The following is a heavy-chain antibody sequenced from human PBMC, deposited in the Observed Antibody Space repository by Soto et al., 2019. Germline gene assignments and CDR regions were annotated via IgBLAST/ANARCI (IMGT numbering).Heavy chain of an antibody. CDR2: INPNSGGT. CDR1: GYTFTGYY. Sequence: GASVKVSCKASGYTFTGYYMHWVRQAPGQGLEWMGWINPNSGGTNYAQKFQGWVTMTRDTSISTAYMELSRLRSDDTAVYYCARDRLDLPNSSIAVAGPHRNYYGMDVWGQGTTVTVSS. CDR3: ARDRLDLPNSSIAVAGPHRNYYGMDV. D-gene: IGHD6-19*01. V-gene: IGHV1-2*04. J-gene: IGHJ6*02.